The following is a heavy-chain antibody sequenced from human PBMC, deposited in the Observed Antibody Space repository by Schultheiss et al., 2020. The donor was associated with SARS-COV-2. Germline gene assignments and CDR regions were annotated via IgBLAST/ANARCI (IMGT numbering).Heavy chain of an antibody. CDR2: INHSGST. D-gene: IGHD3-10*01. V-gene: IGHV4-39*07. CDR3: ARVGGMVRGAEVRKKYYFDY. Sequence: SETLSLTCTVSGGSISSSSYYWGWIRQPPGKGLEWIGEINHSGSTNYNPSLKSRVTISVDTSKNQFSLKLSSVTAADTAVYYCARVGGMVRGAEVRKKYYFDYWGQGTLVTVSS. CDR1: GGSISSSSYY. J-gene: IGHJ4*01.